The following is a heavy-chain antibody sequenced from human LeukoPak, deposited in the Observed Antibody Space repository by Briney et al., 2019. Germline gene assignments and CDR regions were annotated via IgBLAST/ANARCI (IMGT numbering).Heavy chain of an antibody. J-gene: IGHJ4*02. V-gene: IGHV3-23*01. CDR3: AKDKTQDIVVVPAAIIFDY. Sequence: GGSLRLSCAASGFTFSSYAMSWVRQAPGKGLEWVSAISGSGGSTYYAASVKGRFTISRDNSKNTLYLQMNSLRAEDTAVYYCAKDKTQDIVVVPAAIIFDYWGLGTLVTVSS. D-gene: IGHD2-2*01. CDR2: ISGSGGST. CDR1: GFTFSSYA.